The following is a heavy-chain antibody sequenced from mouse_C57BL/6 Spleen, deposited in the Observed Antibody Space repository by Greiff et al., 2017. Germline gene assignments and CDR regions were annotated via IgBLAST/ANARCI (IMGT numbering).Heavy chain of an antibody. CDR3: ARDSSGDDY. CDR1: GYSITSGYY. V-gene: IGHV3-6*01. D-gene: IGHD3-2*02. CDR2: ISYDGSN. J-gene: IGHJ2*01. Sequence: EVKLEESGPGLVKPSQSLSLTCSVTGYSITSGYYWNWIRQFPGNKLEWMGYISYDGSNKYNPSLKNRISITRDTSKNQFFLTLNSVTTEDTATYDCARDSSGDDYWGQGTTLTVSS.